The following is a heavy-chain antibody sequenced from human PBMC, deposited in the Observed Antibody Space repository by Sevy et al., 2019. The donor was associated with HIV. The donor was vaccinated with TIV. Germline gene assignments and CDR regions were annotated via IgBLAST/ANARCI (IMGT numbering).Heavy chain of an antibody. CDR1: DGSFSGYY. Sequence: SETLSLSCAVHDGSFSGYYWNWIRLLPGKGLEWIGELNESGITYDNPSLKSRVTISVDTSKKQFSLKLNSVTAVDSAVYFCARSPPVVVVPGAPSWFDPWGQGTLVTVSS. CDR2: LNESGIT. J-gene: IGHJ5*02. CDR3: ARSPPVVVVPGAPSWFDP. V-gene: IGHV4-34*01. D-gene: IGHD2-2*01.